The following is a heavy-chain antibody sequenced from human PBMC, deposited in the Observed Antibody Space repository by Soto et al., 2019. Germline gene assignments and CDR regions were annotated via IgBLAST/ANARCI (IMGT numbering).Heavy chain of an antibody. CDR1: GFTFSSYG. Sequence: QVQLVESGGGVVQPGRSLRLSCAASGFTFSSYGMHWVRQAPGKGLEWVAVIWYDGSNKYYADSVKGRFTISRDNSKNTLYLQMNSLRAEDTAVYYCARDSGTYSNWFDPWGQGTLVTVSS. V-gene: IGHV3-33*01. J-gene: IGHJ5*02. D-gene: IGHD1-26*01. CDR2: IWYDGSNK. CDR3: ARDSGTYSNWFDP.